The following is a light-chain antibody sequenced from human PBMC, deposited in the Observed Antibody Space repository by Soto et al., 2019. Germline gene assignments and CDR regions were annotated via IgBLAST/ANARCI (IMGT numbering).Light chain of an antibody. CDR2: AXL. Sequence: SHMTQSPSSLSASVGARVTITXRASQKVGVYLNWYQQEPGXAPKXXXYAXLSFPSGFPSSLSGSGSETEFTLTISSLQPEDCATYYWQQSYRSTWTFGQGTKVDIK. J-gene: IGKJ1*01. CDR1: QKVGVY. CDR3: QQSYRSTWT. V-gene: IGKV1-39*01.